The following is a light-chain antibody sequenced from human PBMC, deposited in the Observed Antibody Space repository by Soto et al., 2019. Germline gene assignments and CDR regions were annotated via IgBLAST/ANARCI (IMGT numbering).Light chain of an antibody. V-gene: IGKV3-20*01. CDR2: GAS. CDR3: QQYGSSLLT. Sequence: EIVLTQSPGTLSLSPGERATPSCRASQSVSSSYLAWYQQKPGQAPRLLIYGASYRATGIPDRFSGSGSGTDFTLTISRLEPEDFAVYYCQQYGSSLLTFGGGTKVEIK. CDR1: QSVSSSY. J-gene: IGKJ4*01.